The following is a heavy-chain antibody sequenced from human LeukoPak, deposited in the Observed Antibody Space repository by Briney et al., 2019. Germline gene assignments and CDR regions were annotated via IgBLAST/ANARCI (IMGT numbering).Heavy chain of an antibody. CDR3: SKKGQSEDYGKPG. CDR2: ISRSGGST. D-gene: IGHD4-17*01. J-gene: IGHJ4*02. CDR1: GFTLGTYD. Sequence: GGSLRLSCAASGFTLGTYDMYWVRQAPGKGLECVSSISRSGGSTYYADSVKGRFTISRDNSKNTLYLQMSSLRADDTAVYYCSKKGQSEDYGKPGWGQGTLVIVSS. V-gene: IGHV3-23*01.